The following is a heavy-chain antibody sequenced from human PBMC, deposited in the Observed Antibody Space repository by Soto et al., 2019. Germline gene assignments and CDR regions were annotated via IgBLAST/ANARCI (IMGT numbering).Heavy chain of an antibody. CDR2: ISWNSGSI. Sequence: EVQLVESGGGLVQPGRSLRLSCAASGFTFDDYAMHWVRQAPGKGLEWVSGISWNSGSIGYADSVKGRFTFSRDNAKNSLYLQMNSLRAEDTALYYCAKGASISARYRNYAYYYYYMDVWGKGTTVTVSS. D-gene: IGHD4-4*01. J-gene: IGHJ6*03. CDR3: AKGASISARYRNYAYYYYYMDV. CDR1: GFTFDDYA. V-gene: IGHV3-9*01.